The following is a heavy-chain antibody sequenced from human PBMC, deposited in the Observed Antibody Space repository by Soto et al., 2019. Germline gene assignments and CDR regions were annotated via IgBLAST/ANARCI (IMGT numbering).Heavy chain of an antibody. CDR1: GFTVSSNY. Sequence: GSLRLSCAASGFTVSSNYMSWVRQAPGKGLEWVSVIYSGGSTYYADSVKGRFTISRDNSKNTLYLQMNSLRAEDTAVYYCAKDPEDRAMARRRDYRGQGTLVTVSS. J-gene: IGHJ4*02. CDR3: AKDPEDRAMARRRDY. V-gene: IGHV3-66*01. CDR2: IYSGGST. D-gene: IGHD5-18*01.